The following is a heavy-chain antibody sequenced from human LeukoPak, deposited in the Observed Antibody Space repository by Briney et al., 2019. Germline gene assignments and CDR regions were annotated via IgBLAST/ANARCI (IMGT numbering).Heavy chain of an antibody. CDR3: TTDLYWEGTFDY. J-gene: IGHJ4*02. D-gene: IGHD1-26*01. CDR2: INPNSGGT. CDR1: GYTFTGYY. V-gene: IGHV1-2*02. Sequence: ASVKVSCKASGYTFTGYYMHWVRQAPGQGLEWMGWINPNSGGTNYVQKFQGRVTMTRDTSISTAYMELSSLRSDDTAVYYCTTDLYWEGTFDYWGQGTLVTVSS.